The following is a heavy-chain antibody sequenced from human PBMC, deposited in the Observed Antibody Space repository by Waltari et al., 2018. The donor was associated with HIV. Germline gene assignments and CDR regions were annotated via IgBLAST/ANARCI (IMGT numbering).Heavy chain of an antibody. CDR3: ARARETYYYDSSVAFDI. D-gene: IGHD3-22*01. J-gene: IGHJ3*02. Sequence: QVQLVQSGAEVKKPGSSVKVSCTASGGTFSSYAISWVRQAPGQGLEWMGGIIPIFGTANYAQKFQGRVTITADESTSTAYMELSSLRSEDTAVYYCARARETYYYDSSVAFDIWGQGTMVTVSS. CDR1: GGTFSSYA. CDR2: IIPIFGTA. V-gene: IGHV1-69*01.